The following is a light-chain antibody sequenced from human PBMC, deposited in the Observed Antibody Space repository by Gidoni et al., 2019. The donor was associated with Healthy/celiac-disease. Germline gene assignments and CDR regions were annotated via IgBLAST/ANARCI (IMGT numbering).Light chain of an antibody. J-gene: IGKJ2*01. V-gene: IGKV1-39*01. CDR1: QCISSY. Sequence: DIQMTQPPSSLSASVGDRVTITCRASQCISSYLNWYQQKPGKAPKLLIYAASSLQSGVPSRFSGSGSGTDFTLTISSLQPEDFATYYCQQSYSTPRTFGQGTKLEIK. CDR2: AAS. CDR3: QQSYSTPRT.